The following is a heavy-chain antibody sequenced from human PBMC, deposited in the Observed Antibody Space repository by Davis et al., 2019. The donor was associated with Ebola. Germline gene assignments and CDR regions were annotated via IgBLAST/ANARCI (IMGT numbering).Heavy chain of an antibody. D-gene: IGHD6-6*01. V-gene: IGHV4-4*02. CDR1: GDSISSHYW. CDR3: ARAARTTVGWFDP. Sequence: SETLSLTCAVSGDSISSHYWWSWLRQSPGKGLEWIAEISYSGRTKHNPSLKSRVTISVDKSKNQFSLSVSSVTVADSAVYYCARAARTTVGWFDPWGQGTLVTVSS. J-gene: IGHJ5*02. CDR2: ISYSGRT.